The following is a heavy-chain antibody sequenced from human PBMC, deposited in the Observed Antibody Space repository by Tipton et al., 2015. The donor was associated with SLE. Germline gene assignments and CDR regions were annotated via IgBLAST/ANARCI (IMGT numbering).Heavy chain of an antibody. V-gene: IGHV3-30*02. D-gene: IGHD3-10*01. J-gene: IGHJ4*02. Sequence: SLRLSCAASGFSFSSYGIHWVRQAPGKGLEWVAFIRYDGSHEYYADSVKGRFTISRDNSKDTLYLQMNSLRLEDTALYYCARVGDLGDFPDSAYWGQGTLVTVSS. CDR1: GFSFSSYG. CDR3: ARVGDLGDFPDSAY. CDR2: IRYDGSHE.